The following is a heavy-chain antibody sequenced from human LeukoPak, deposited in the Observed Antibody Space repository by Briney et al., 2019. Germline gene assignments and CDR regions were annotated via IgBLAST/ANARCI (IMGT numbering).Heavy chain of an antibody. CDR3: AIVQQPGAFDI. Sequence: SQTLSLTCTVSGASISGSSYYWGWIRQPPGKGLEWIGNIYYSGSTYYTPSLKSPLTISVDTSKNQFSLKLSSVPAADTAVYYCAIVQQPGAFDIWGQGTMVTVSS. J-gene: IGHJ3*02. CDR1: GASISGSSYY. V-gene: IGHV4-39*07. D-gene: IGHD6-13*01. CDR2: IYYSGST.